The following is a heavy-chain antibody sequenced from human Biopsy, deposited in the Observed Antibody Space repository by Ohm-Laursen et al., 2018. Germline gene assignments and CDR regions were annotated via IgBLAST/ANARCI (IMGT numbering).Heavy chain of an antibody. CDR3: ARELGNGMDV. J-gene: IGHJ6*02. CDR2: ITNTGRTV. Sequence: SLRLSCAASGLTFKNYAMNWIRQAPGKGLEWVSFITNTGRTVYADSVKGRFTISRDNADNSLHLQMKSLRAEDTAVYYCARELGNGMDVWGQGTPVTVSS. V-gene: IGHV3-11*01. CDR1: GLTFKNYA.